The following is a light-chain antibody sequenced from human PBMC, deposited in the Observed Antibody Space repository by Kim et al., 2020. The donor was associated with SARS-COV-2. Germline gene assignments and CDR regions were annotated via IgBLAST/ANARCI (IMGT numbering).Light chain of an antibody. CDR2: GAS. V-gene: IGKV3-20*01. CDR3: QQYGSSLLYT. Sequence: EFVLTQSPGTLSLSPGERATLSCRASQSVSSSYLAWYQQKPGQAPRLLIYGASSRATGIPDRFSGSGSGTDFTLTISRLEPEDFAVYYCQQYGSSLLYTFGQGTKLEI. J-gene: IGKJ2*01. CDR1: QSVSSSY.